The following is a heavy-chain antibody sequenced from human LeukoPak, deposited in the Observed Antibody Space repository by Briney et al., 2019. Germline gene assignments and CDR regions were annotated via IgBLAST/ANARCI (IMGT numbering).Heavy chain of an antibody. CDR3: ARDPDGDYAYFDY. J-gene: IGHJ4*02. CDR1: GGSISSGSYY. CDR2: IYTSGST. D-gene: IGHD4-17*01. V-gene: IGHV4-61*02. Sequence: SQTLSLTRTVSGGSISSGSYYWSWIRQPAGKGLEWIGRIYTSGSTNYNPSLKSRVTISVDTSKNQFSLKLSSVTAVDTAVYYCARDPDGDYAYFDYWGQGTLVTVPS.